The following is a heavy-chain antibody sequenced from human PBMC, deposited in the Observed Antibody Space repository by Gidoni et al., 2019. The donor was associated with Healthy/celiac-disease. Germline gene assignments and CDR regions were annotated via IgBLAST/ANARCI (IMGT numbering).Heavy chain of an antibody. CDR2: IYYSGST. J-gene: IGHJ4*02. Sequence: QLQLQESGPGLVKHSETLSLTCTVSGGSISSSSYYWGWIRQPPGKGLEWIGSIYYSGSTYYNPSLKSRVTISVDTSKNQFSLKLSSVTAADTAVYYCARLQLATTYFDYWGQGTLVTVSS. CDR1: GGSISSSSYY. D-gene: IGHD5-18*01. V-gene: IGHV4-39*01. CDR3: ARLQLATTYFDY.